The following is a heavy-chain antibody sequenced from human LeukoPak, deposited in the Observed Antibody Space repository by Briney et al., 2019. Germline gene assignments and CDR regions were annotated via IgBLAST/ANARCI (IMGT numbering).Heavy chain of an antibody. CDR2: IYYSGST. CDR3: ARDYYGPVDAFDI. Sequence: SETLSLTCTVSGGSISSSSYYWGWIRQPPGNGLEWIGSIYYSGSTYYNPSLKSRVTISVDTSKNQFSLKLSSVTAADTAVYYCARDYYGPVDAFDIWGQGTMVTVSS. D-gene: IGHD3-10*01. V-gene: IGHV4-39*07. J-gene: IGHJ3*02. CDR1: GGSISSSSYY.